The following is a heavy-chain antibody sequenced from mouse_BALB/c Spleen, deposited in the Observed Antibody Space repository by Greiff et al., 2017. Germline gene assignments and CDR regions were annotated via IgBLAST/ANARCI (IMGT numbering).Heavy chain of an antibody. D-gene: IGHD2-1*01. J-gene: IGHJ4*01. CDR2: ISSGGSYT. CDR1: GFTFSSYA. Sequence: EVKLMESGGGLVKPGGSLKLSCAASGFTFSSYAMSWVRQTPEKRLEWVATISSGGSYTYYPDSVKGRFTISRDNAKNTLYLQMSSLRSEDTAMYYCARLYGNYAMDYWGQGTSVTVSS. CDR3: ARLYGNYAMDY. V-gene: IGHV5-9-3*01.